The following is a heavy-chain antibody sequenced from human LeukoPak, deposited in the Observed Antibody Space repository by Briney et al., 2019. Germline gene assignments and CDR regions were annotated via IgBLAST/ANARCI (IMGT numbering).Heavy chain of an antibody. CDR3: ARHGMATANQHFDH. J-gene: IGHJ4*02. CDR2: IYYSGGT. D-gene: IGHD5-24*01. CDR1: GGSISSYY. Sequence: PSETLSLTCTDSGGSISSYYWSWIRQPPGKGLEWIGYIYYSGGTNYNPPLKSRVTISVDTSKKQLSLKVTSVTAADTAVYYCARHGMATANQHFDHWGQGTLVTVSS. V-gene: IGHV4-59*08.